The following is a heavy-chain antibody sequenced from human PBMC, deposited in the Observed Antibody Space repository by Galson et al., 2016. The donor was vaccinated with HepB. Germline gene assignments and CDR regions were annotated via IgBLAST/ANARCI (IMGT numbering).Heavy chain of an antibody. V-gene: IGHV4-34*01. J-gene: IGHJ6*02. Sequence: SETLSLTCDVYGGSFRDYSWTWIRQPPGKGLEWVGDINHSGSTNYSPSLESRVTISVDMSKKQFSLRLTSLSAADAGVYYCARGLKTYHYYGIDVWGQGTTVIVSS. CDR1: GGSFRDYS. CDR2: INHSGST. CDR3: ARGLKTYHYYGIDV.